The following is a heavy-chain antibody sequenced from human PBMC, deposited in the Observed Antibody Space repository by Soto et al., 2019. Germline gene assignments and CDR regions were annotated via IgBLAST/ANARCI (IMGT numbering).Heavy chain of an antibody. Sequence: GGSLRLSCAASGFAFSSYSMNWVRQAPGKALAWVSSISSSSSYIYYADSVKGRFTISRDNAKNSLYLQMNSLRAEDTSVYYCASRQGQLLQYGMDVLGQSTTVSDSS. CDR2: ISSSSSYI. CDR3: ASRQGQLLQYGMDV. J-gene: IGHJ6*01. D-gene: IGHD6-6*01. V-gene: IGHV3-21*01. CDR1: GFAFSSYS.